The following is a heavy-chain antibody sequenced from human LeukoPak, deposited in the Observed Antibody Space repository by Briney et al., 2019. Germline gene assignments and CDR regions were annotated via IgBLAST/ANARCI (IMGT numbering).Heavy chain of an antibody. V-gene: IGHV4-34*01. Sequence: PSETLSLTCAVYGGSFSGYYWSWIRQPPGKGLEWIGEINHSGSTNYNPSLKSRVTISVDTSKNQFSLKLSSVTAADTAVYYCARRSSSTSCYPYGMDVWGKGTTVTVSS. J-gene: IGHJ6*04. CDR2: INHSGST. CDR1: GGSFSGYY. D-gene: IGHD2-2*01. CDR3: ARRSSSTSCYPYGMDV.